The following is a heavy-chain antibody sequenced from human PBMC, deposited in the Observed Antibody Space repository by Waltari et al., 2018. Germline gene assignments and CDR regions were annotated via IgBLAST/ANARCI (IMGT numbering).Heavy chain of an antibody. D-gene: IGHD1-20*01. CDR2: TYCTAST. Sequence: QVQLQESGPGLVNPSQTLSLTCTVSGGPISSGDYFWNWLRQPPGTGLESIGYTYCTASTDYNPSLKIRVTRSVDTAKRQFSLKLTSVSAADTAVYYCASLITGIDYWGQGTRVTVSS. CDR1: GGPISSGDYF. CDR3: ASLITGIDY. J-gene: IGHJ4*02. V-gene: IGHV4-30-4*08.